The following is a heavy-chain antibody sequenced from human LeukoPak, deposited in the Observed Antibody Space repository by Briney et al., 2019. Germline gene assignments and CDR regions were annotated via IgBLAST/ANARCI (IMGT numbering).Heavy chain of an antibody. CDR3: ARDPHSLDY. CDR1: GFSFSSYS. J-gene: IGHJ4*02. V-gene: IGHV3-48*01. CDR2: IAYTNTI. Sequence: GGSLRLSCTASGFSFSSYSMNWVRQAPGKGLEWVAYIAYTNTIHYADSVRGRFAISRDNARNSLYLQLNSLRAEDTAVYYCARDPHSLDYWGQGTRVTVSS.